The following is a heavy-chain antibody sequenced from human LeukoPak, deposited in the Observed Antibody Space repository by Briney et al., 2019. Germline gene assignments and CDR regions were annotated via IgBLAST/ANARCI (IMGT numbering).Heavy chain of an antibody. V-gene: IGHV3-33*01. CDR1: GFNFSSYG. CDR3: ARDSLPMAVTGPFDH. CDR2: IWFDGSNI. D-gene: IGHD6-19*01. J-gene: IGHJ4*02. Sequence: PGGSLRLSCAASGFNFSSYGMHWVRQAPGKGLEWVTSIWFDGSNIHYADSVKGRVIISRDNYKSALYLQMNSLRAEDTAIYYCARDSLPMAVTGPFDHWGQGALVTVSS.